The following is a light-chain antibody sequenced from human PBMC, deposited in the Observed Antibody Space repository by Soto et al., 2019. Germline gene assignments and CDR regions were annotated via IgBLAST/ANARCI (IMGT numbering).Light chain of an antibody. V-gene: IGKV1-9*01. CDR1: QGISSY. J-gene: IGKJ1*01. CDR3: QQLNNYPRT. Sequence: DIQLTQSPSFLSASVGDRVTITCRASQGISSYLAWYQQKPGKAPKLLISTASTLQSGVPSRFSGSGSGTEFTLTISSLQPEDFATYYGQQLNNYPRTFGQGTKVDI. CDR2: TAS.